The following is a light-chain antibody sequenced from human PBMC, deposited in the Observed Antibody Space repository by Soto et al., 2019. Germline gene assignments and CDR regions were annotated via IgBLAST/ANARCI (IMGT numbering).Light chain of an antibody. J-gene: IGKJ1*01. CDR1: QTVSGSY. Sequence: EIVLTQSAGTLSLSPGERATLSCRASQTVSGSYLAWFQQKPGQAPRLLIYAASTRAARVPDRSGGRGSGTDFSLTINRLEPEDFAVYYCQLYCSSPWTFGQGTKVEMK. V-gene: IGKV3-20*01. CDR2: AAS. CDR3: QLYCSSPWT.